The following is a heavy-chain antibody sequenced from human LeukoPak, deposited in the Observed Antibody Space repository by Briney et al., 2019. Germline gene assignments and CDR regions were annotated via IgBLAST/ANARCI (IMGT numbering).Heavy chain of an antibody. CDR1: GFTFSDYY. J-gene: IGHJ6*03. CDR2: ISSSGSTI. Sequence: GGSLRLSCAASGFTFSDYYMSWIRQAPGKGLERVSYISSSGSTIYYADSVKGRFTISRDNAKNSLYLQMNSLRAEDTAVYYCARRAAVTYYYYYYMDVWGKGTTVTVSS. V-gene: IGHV3-11*04. CDR3: ARRAAVTYYYYYYMDV. D-gene: IGHD4-17*01.